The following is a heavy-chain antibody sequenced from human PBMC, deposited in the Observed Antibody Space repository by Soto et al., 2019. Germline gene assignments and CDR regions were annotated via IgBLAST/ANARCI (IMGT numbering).Heavy chain of an antibody. CDR1: GYNFFDYG. D-gene: IGHD1-1*01. Sequence: QIQLVQSGAEVKKPGASVKVSCKASGYNFFDYGVSWVRQAPGQGLEWMGWVSPKSGNTDYARKVQGRVTMTTDIYTHTAYMELRGLIPYDTGVYYCATGRTVSSIGPLLVWGQGTLVSVSS. CDR3: ATGRTVSSIGPLLV. J-gene: IGHJ1*01. V-gene: IGHV1-18*01. CDR2: VSPKSGNT.